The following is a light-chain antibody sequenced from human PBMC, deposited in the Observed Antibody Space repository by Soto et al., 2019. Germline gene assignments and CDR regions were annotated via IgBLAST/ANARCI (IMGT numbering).Light chain of an antibody. Sequence: DIQMTQSPSTLSASVGDRVIITCRASQSISNWLAWYQQKPGKAPNLLIYKASSLKSEVPSRFSGSGSGTEFTLTISSLQPDDFATYYCQQYDTYWTFGQGTKVEFK. CDR2: KAS. J-gene: IGKJ1*01. V-gene: IGKV1-5*03. CDR3: QQYDTYWT. CDR1: QSISNW.